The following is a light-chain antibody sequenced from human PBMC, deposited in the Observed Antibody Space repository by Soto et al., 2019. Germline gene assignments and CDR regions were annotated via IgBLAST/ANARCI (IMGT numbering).Light chain of an antibody. CDR3: QQSYSTPLT. Sequence: DIQMTQSPSSLSASVGDRVTITCRASQSISNYLTWYQQMPGKAPKLLIYAASSLQGGVPSRFSGSGSGTDFTLTISSLQPEDFATYYCQQSYSTPLTFGGGTKVEIK. J-gene: IGKJ4*01. V-gene: IGKV1-39*01. CDR2: AAS. CDR1: QSISNY.